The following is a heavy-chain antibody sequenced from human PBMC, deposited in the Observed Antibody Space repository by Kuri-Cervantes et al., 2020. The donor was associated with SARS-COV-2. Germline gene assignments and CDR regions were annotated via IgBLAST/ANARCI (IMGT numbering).Heavy chain of an antibody. D-gene: IGHD3-3*01. CDR2: IKQDGSEK. V-gene: IGHV3-7*03. CDR3: ARATVLEWLLGPNFDY. Sequence: GESLKISCAASGFTFSSYWMSWVRQAPGKGLEWVANIKQDGSEKYYVDSVKGRFTISRDNAKNSLYLQMNSLRAEDTAVYYCARATVLEWLLGPNFDYWGQGTRVTVSS. CDR1: GFTFSSYW. J-gene: IGHJ4*02.